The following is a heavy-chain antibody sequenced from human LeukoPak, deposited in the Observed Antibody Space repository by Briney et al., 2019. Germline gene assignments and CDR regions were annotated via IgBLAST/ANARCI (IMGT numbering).Heavy chain of an antibody. CDR1: GFTFSSYA. J-gene: IGHJ4*02. CDR3: ARGHSSSWYVLRPYPDSPSDY. V-gene: IGHV3-23*01. Sequence: SGGSLRLSCAASGFTFSSYAMSWVRQAPGKGLEWVSAISGSGGSTYYADSVKGRFTISRDNSKNTLYLQMNSLRAEDTAVYYCARGHSSSWYVLRPYPDSPSDYWGQGTLVTVSS. D-gene: IGHD6-13*01. CDR2: ISGSGGST.